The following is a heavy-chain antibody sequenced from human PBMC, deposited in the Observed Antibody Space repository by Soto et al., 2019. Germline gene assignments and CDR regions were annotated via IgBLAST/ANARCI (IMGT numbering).Heavy chain of an antibody. D-gene: IGHD3-9*01. J-gene: IGHJ5*02. CDR1: GFTFSSYS. Sequence: EVQLVESGGGLVKPGGSLRLSCAASGFTFSSYSMNWVRQAPGKGLEWVSSISVSSSVYADSVKGRFTISRDNAKNSLYLQMSSLRAEDTAVYYCARGDDILTGTWLNWFGPWGQGTLVTVSS. CDR3: ARGDDILTGTWLNWFGP. V-gene: IGHV3-21*01. CDR2: ISVSSS.